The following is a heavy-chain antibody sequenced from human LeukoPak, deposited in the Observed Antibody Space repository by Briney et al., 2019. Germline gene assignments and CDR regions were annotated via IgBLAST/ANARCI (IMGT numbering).Heavy chain of an antibody. CDR2: IYYSGST. J-gene: IGHJ4*02. CDR3: ARLNYDILTGYYSLFDY. V-gene: IGHV4-39*07. Sequence: SETLSLTCTVSGGSISSSSYYWGWIRQPPGKGLEWIGSIYYSGSTYYNPSLKSRVTISVDTSKNQFSLKLSSVTAADTAVYYCARLNYDILTGYYSLFDYWGQGTLVTVSS. D-gene: IGHD3-9*01. CDR1: GGSISSSSYY.